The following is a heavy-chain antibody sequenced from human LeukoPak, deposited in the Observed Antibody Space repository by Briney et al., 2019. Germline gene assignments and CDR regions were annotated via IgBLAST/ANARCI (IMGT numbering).Heavy chain of an antibody. CDR1: GFTFSSYD. Sequence: GGSLRLSCAASGFTFSSYDMHWVRQFTGKGLEWVSGIGIATDTYYSGSVKGRFTISRENAKNSLYLQMNSLTAGDTAVYYCGRRRGGSRSYSDDFDIWGQGTKVTVSS. V-gene: IGHV3-13*01. CDR3: GRRRGGSRSYSDDFDI. J-gene: IGHJ3*02. D-gene: IGHD3-10*01. CDR2: IGIATDT.